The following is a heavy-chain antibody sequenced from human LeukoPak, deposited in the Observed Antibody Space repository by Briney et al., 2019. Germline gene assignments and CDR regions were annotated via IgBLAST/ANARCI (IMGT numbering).Heavy chain of an antibody. Sequence: GGSLRLSCAASGFTFSLHNMNWVRQAPGKGLEWLSYISGSSSTIYYADSVKGRFTISRDNAKNSLYLQMNSLRAEDTAVYYCARLLTYRDYVFDIWGQGTMVTVSS. V-gene: IGHV3-48*01. CDR2: ISGSSSTI. D-gene: IGHD5-24*01. CDR1: GFTFSLHN. CDR3: ARLLTYRDYVFDI. J-gene: IGHJ3*02.